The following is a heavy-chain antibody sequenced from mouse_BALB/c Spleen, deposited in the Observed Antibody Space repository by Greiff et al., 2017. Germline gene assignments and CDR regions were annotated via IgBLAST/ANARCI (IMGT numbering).Heavy chain of an antibody. Sequence: VQLVESGPGLVAPSQSLSITCTVSGFSLTSYGVHWVRQPPGKGLEWLGVIWAGGSTNYNSALMSRLSISKDNSKSQVFLKMNSLQTDDTAMYYCARGRNRYDGYAMDYWGQGTSGTVSS. D-gene: IGHD2-14*01. V-gene: IGHV2-9*02. CDR2: IWAGGST. J-gene: IGHJ4*01. CDR1: GFSLTSYG. CDR3: ARGRNRYDGYAMDY.